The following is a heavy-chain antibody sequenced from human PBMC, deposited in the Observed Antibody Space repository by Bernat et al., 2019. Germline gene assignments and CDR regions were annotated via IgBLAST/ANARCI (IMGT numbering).Heavy chain of an antibody. CDR3: ARFERDGDDHDYYFDY. CDR2: IYHSGST. CDR1: GGSFSGYY. D-gene: IGHD5-24*01. V-gene: IGHV4-34*01. Sequence: QVQLQQWGAGLLKPSETLSLTCAVYGGSFSGYYWSWICQPPGKGLEWIGEIYHSGSTNYNPSPKSRITITVDTSKNQFTLKLSSVTAADTAVYYCARFERDGDDHDYYFDYWGQGTLVTVSS. J-gene: IGHJ4*02.